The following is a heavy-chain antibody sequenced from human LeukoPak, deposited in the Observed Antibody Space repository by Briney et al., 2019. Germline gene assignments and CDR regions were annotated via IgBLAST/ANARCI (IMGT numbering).Heavy chain of an antibody. Sequence: PSETLSLTCTVSGGSISSSSYYWGWIRQPPGKGLEWIGSIYYSGSTYYSPSIKSRVTISVDTSKNQFSLKLSSVTAEDTAVYYCARPAPRYYYGSGSYYFAYWGQGTLVTVSS. D-gene: IGHD3-10*01. CDR1: GGSISSSSYY. J-gene: IGHJ4*02. V-gene: IGHV4-39*01. CDR3: ARPAPRYYYGSGSYYFAY. CDR2: IYYSGST.